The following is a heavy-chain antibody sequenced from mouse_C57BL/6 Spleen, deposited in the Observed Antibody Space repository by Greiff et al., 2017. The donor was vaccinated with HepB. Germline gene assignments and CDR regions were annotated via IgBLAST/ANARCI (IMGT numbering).Heavy chain of an antibody. CDR3: ASSYGSTVYAMDY. D-gene: IGHD1-1*01. V-gene: IGHV1-7*01. CDR2: INPSSGYT. J-gene: IGHJ4*01. Sequence: VQLQQSGAELAKPGASVKLSCKASGYTFTSYWMHWVKQRPGQGLEWIGYINPSSGYTKYNQKFKDKATLTADKSSSTAYMQLSILTYEDSAVYYCASSYGSTVYAMDYWGQGTSVTVSS. CDR1: GYTFTSYW.